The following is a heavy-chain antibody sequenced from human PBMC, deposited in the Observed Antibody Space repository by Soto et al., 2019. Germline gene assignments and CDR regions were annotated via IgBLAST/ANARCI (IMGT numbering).Heavy chain of an antibody. J-gene: IGHJ5*02. CDR1: GYTFTNYG. CDR3: AAIAAAAPAWFDP. CDR2: ISAYNGNT. Sequence: QVQLVQSGAEVKKPGASVKVSCKASGYTFTNYGISWVRQAPGQGLEWMGWISAYNGNTNYAQKLQGRLTMTADTATSTAYMELRSLRSDDTAVYYCAAIAAAAPAWFDPLCQGTLVTVSS. D-gene: IGHD6-13*01. V-gene: IGHV1-18*01.